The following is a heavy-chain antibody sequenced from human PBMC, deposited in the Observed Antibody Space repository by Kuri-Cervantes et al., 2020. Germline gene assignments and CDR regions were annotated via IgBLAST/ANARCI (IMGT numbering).Heavy chain of an antibody. CDR1: GFTFSSYA. Sequence: GGSLRLSCAASGFTFSSYAMHWVRQAPGKGLEWVAVISYDGSNKYYADSVKGRFTISRDNSKNTLYLQMNSLRAEDTAVYYCARGVWQQPVLGALDIWGQGTMVTVSS. D-gene: IGHD6-13*01. J-gene: IGHJ3*02. CDR2: ISYDGSNK. CDR3: ARGVWQQPVLGALDI. V-gene: IGHV3-30-3*01.